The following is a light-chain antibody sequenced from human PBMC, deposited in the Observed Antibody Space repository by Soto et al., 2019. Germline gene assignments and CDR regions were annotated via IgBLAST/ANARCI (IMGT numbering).Light chain of an antibody. V-gene: IGKV1-5*01. CDR2: DAS. J-gene: IGKJ1*01. Sequence: DIQMTQSPSTLSASVGDRVTITCRASQSISSWLAGYQQKPGKAPKLLIYDASSLESEVPSRFSGSGSGTESTLTISSLQPDDFATYDGQQYNSSPTVGQGTKVEIK. CDR3: QQYNSSPT. CDR1: QSISSW.